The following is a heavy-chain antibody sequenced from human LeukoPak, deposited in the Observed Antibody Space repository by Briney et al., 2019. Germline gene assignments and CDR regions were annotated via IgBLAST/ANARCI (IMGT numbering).Heavy chain of an antibody. J-gene: IGHJ4*02. D-gene: IGHD3-22*01. V-gene: IGHV3-30-3*01. CDR3: ARNPVSGYSFDY. CDR1: GFTFSSYA. Sequence: GRSLRLSCAASGFTFSSYAMHWVRQAPGKGLEWVAVISYDGSNKYYADSVKGRFTISRDNSKNTLYLQMNSLRAEDTAVYYCARNPVSGYSFDYWGQGTLVTVSS. CDR2: ISYDGSNK.